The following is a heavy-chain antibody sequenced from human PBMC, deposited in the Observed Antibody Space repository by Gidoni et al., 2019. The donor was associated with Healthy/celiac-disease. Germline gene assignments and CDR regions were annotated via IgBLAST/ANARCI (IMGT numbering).Heavy chain of an antibody. CDR1: GYSFTSSW. D-gene: IGHD5-12*01. CDR3: ARPAGPVEMATIMFAFDI. Sequence: EVQLVQSGAEVKKPWESLKISCKGSGYSFTSSWIGWVRQMPGKGLEWMGIIYPGDSDTRYSPSVQGQVTISADKSISTAYLQWSSLKASDTAMYYCARPAGPVEMATIMFAFDIWGQGTMVTVSS. J-gene: IGHJ3*02. CDR2: IYPGDSDT. V-gene: IGHV5-51*03.